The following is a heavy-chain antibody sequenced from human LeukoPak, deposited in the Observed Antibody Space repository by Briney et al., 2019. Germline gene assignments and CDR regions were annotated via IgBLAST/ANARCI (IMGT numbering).Heavy chain of an antibody. CDR1: GYTFTTYY. CDR2: INPTGGST. V-gene: IGHV1-46*01. J-gene: IGHJ4*02. CDR3: ALYSSTWY. Sequence: ASVKVSCKASGYTFTTYYIHWVRQAPGQGLEWMGIINPTGGSTTYAQRFQGRVTMTRDTSTSTVFMEVNSLRSEDTAVYYCALYSSTWYWGQGTLVTVSS. D-gene: IGHD6-13*01.